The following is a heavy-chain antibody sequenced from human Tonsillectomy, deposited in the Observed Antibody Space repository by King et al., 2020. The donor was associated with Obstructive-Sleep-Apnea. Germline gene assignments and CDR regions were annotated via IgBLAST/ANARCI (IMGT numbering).Heavy chain of an antibody. Sequence: VQLVESGRDVVQPGRSLRLSCAASGFTFSSYALHWVRQAPGKGLEWVAVISYDGSNKYYADSVKGRFTISRDNSKNTLYLQMNSLRPEDPAVYYWAGVGGTYLLAGENLGWIDYWGQGTLVTVSS. D-gene: IGHD3-16*02. CDR1: GFTFSSYA. V-gene: IGHV3-30*04. CDR3: AGVGGTYLLAGENLGWIDY. CDR2: ISYDGSNK. J-gene: IGHJ4*02.